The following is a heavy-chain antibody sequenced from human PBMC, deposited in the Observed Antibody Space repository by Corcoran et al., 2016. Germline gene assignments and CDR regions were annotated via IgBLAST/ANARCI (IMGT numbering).Heavy chain of an antibody. CDR3: AKHRVRGYDSSGYGLDY. CDR1: KYSFTNYW. D-gene: IGHD3-22*01. J-gene: IGHJ4*02. CDR2: IDPSDSYT. Sequence: EVQLVQSGAEVKKPGESLRISCKGSKYSFTNYWISWVRQMPGKGLEWMGRIDPSDSYTNYSPSFQGHVTISADKSISTAYLQWSSLKTSDTAMYYCAKHRVRGYDSSGYGLDYWGQGTLVTVSS. V-gene: IGHV5-10-1*03.